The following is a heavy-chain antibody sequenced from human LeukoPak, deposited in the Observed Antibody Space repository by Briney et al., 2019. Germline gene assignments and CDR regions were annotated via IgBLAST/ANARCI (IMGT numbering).Heavy chain of an antibody. CDR3: ARGRFDARSYYMDV. Sequence: ASVKVSCKASGYTFTSYDINWVRPATGQGLEWMGWMNPNSGNTGYAQKFQGRATMTRNTSISTAYMELSSLRSEDTAVYYCARGRFDARSYYMDVWGKGTTVTISS. D-gene: IGHD3-9*01. V-gene: IGHV1-8*01. J-gene: IGHJ6*03. CDR1: GYTFTSYD. CDR2: MNPNSGNT.